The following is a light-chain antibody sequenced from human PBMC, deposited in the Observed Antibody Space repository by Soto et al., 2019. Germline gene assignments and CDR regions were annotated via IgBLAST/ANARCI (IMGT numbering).Light chain of an antibody. CDR2: KIS. V-gene: IGKV2-30*01. J-gene: IGKJ5*01. CDR1: QRLVYSDGNTY. Sequence: DVVMTQSPLSLSATLGQSASISCRSGQRLVYSDGNTYLSWFHQRPGQSPRRLIYKISNRDSGVPDRFSGSGSGTDFTLKISRVEAEDVGIYFCMQGTHWPPTFGQGTRLEIK. CDR3: MQGTHWPPT.